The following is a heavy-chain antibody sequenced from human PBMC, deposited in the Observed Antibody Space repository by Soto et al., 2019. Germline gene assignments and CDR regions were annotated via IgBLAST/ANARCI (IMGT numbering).Heavy chain of an antibody. D-gene: IGHD2-21*02. CDR3: AHSVVTVPPVY. J-gene: IGHJ4*02. Sequence: QITLKESGPTLVQPTQTLTLTCTFSGFSLSTNGVAVGWIRQPPGKALEWLALIYWDDDRRYSPSLKSRLTITTDTSKNPVVLTMTSMDPVDTATYYCAHSVVTVPPVYWGQGTLVTVSS. CDR1: GFSLSTNGVA. CDR2: IYWDDDR. V-gene: IGHV2-5*02.